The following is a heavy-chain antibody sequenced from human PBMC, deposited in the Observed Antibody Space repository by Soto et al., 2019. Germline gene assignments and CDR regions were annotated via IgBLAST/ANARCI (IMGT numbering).Heavy chain of an antibody. CDR1: GITLMSLG. CDR2: ITESGGST. D-gene: IGHD2-2*01. CDR3: ASRGGSPYYFDY. V-gene: IGHV3-23*01. J-gene: IGHJ4*02. Sequence: GGSLRLSCAASGITLMSLGMTWGRQAPGKGLQWVSGITESGGSTYYADSVKGRFTISRDNSKNTLYLQMNSLRAEDTAVYYGASRGGSPYYFDYWGQGTLVTVSS.